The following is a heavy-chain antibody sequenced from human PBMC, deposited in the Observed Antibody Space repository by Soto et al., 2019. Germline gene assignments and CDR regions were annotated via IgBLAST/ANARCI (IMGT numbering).Heavy chain of an antibody. CDR3: AKVTKRASAGRYEYYRYGMDV. J-gene: IGHJ6*02. CDR2: ISGIGGSS. D-gene: IGHD6-13*01. Sequence: GGSLRLSCAASGFAFSTYAMTWVRQAPGKGLEWVSVISGIGGSSYYAASVKGRFTISRDNSKNTLFLQMNGLRAEDTAVYYCAKVTKRASAGRYEYYRYGMDVWGPGTTVTVSS. CDR1: GFAFSTYA. V-gene: IGHV3-23*01.